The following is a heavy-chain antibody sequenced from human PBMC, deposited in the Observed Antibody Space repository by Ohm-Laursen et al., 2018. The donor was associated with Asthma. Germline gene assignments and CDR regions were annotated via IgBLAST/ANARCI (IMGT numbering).Heavy chain of an antibody. Sequence: SLRLSCVASGYTFSRYSIHWVRQAPGKGLAWVASISNASTFIYYADSVRGRFTTSRDNAKSSVYLQMNSLRAEDTALYYCARIGPEWELPGREYSLHHWGQGTQVTVSS. V-gene: IGHV3-21*01. CDR2: ISNASTFI. J-gene: IGHJ1*01. CDR3: ARIGPEWELPGREYSLHH. CDR1: GYTFSRYS. D-gene: IGHD1-26*01.